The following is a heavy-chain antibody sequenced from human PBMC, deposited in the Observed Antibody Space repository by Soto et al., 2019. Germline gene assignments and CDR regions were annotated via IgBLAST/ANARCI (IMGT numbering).Heavy chain of an antibody. D-gene: IGHD4-4*01. J-gene: IGHJ6*02. V-gene: IGHV1-18*01. Sequence: ASVKVSCKASGYTFTSYGISWVRQAPGQGLEWMGGISAYNGNTNYAQKLQGRVTMTADKSTSTAYMELSSRRSEETAVHYCARGAVAEMATVYYYGMDVWGQGTTVTVSS. CDR2: ISAYNGNT. CDR1: GYTFTSYG. CDR3: ARGAVAEMATVYYYGMDV.